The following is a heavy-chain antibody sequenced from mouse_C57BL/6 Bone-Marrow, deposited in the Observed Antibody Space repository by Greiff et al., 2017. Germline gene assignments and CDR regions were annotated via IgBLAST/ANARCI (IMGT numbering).Heavy chain of an antibody. CDR2: ISYDGSN. CDR1: GYSITSGYY. D-gene: IGHD4-1*01. V-gene: IGHV3-6*01. CDR3: ARDLDWDGSYAMDY. J-gene: IGHJ4*01. Sequence: EVQLVESGPGLVKPSQSLSLTCSVTGYSITSGYYWNWIRQFPGNKLEWMGYISYDGSNNYNPSLKNRISITRDTSKNQFFLKLNSVTTEDTATYYCARDLDWDGSYAMDYWGQGASVTAFS.